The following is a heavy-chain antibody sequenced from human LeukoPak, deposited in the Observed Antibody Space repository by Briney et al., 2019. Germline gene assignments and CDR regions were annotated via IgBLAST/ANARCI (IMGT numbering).Heavy chain of an antibody. CDR2: ISGSGGST. CDR3: AKSYDSSGYYYSTWDFQH. V-gene: IGHV3-23*01. J-gene: IGHJ1*01. D-gene: IGHD3-22*01. Sequence: GGSLRLSCAASGFTFSSYAMSWVRQAPGKGLEWVSAISGSGGSTYYADSVKGRFTISRDNSKNTLYLQMNSLRAEDTAVYYCAKSYDSSGYYYSTWDFQHWGQGTLVTVSS. CDR1: GFTFSSYA.